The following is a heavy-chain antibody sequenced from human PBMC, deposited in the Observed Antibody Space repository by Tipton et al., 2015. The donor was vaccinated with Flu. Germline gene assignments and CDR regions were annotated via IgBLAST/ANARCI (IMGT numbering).Heavy chain of an antibody. J-gene: IGHJ4*02. CDR1: GFTFHDAW. V-gene: IGHV4-38-2*02. CDR2: IYYSGST. D-gene: IGHD3-9*01. Sequence: QVQLVQSGGGLVQPGGSLRLSCTASGFTFHDAWMSWVRQAPGKGLEWIGSIYYSGSTYYNPSLKSRVTISVDTSKNQFSLKLSSVTAADTAVYYCAREGALTGYSKPADYWGQGTLVTVSS. CDR3: AREGALTGYSKPADY.